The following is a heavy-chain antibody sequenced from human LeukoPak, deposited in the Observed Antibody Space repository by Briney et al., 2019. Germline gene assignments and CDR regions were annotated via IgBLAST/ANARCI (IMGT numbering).Heavy chain of an antibody. D-gene: IGHD1-7*01. V-gene: IGHV1-2*06. CDR2: INPNSGGT. J-gene: IGHJ5*02. CDR1: GYTFTGYY. Sequence: GASVKVSCKASGYTFTGYYMHWVRQPPGQGLEWMGRINPNSGGTNYAQKFQGRVTMTRDTSISTAYMELSRLRSDDTAVYYCARSVNWNYKWFDPWGQGTLVTVSS. CDR3: ARSVNWNYKWFDP.